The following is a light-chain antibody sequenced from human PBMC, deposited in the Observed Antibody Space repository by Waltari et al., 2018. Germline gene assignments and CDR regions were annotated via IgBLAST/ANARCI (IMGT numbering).Light chain of an antibody. V-gene: IGLV2-11*01. CDR2: DVR. Sequence: QSALTQPRSVSGAPGPSVTIPCTGTSSDVGGYKYVSWYQPHPCKATKLMIFDVRKRPSGVPDRFSGSKSGSTASLTISGLQAEDEADYYCCSYAGSRWVFGGGTKLTVL. J-gene: IGLJ3*02. CDR1: SSDVGGYKY. CDR3: CSYAGSRWV.